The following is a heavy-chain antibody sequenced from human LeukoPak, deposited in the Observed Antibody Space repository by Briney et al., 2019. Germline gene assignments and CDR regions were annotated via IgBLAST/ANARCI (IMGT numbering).Heavy chain of an antibody. V-gene: IGHV1-18*01. CDR2: ISAYNGNT. CDR1: GYTFTSYG. Sequence: GASVKVSCKASGYTFTSYGISWVRQAPGQGLEWMGWISAYNGNTNYAQKLQGRVTMTTDTSTSTAYMELRSLRSDDTAVYYCAIGHPIYCSGGSCYLDYWGQGTLVTVSS. CDR3: AIGHPIYCSGGSCYLDY. J-gene: IGHJ4*02. D-gene: IGHD2-15*01.